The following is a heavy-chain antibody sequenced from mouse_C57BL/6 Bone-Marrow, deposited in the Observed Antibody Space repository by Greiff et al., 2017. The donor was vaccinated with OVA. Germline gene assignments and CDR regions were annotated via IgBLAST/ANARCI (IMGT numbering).Heavy chain of an antibody. Sequence: LEESGPELVKPGASVKISCKASGYSFTSYYIHWVKQRPGQGLEWIGWIYPGSGNTKYNEKFKGKATLTADTSSSTAYMQLSSLTSEDSAVYYCARGKSSMDYWGQGTSVTVSS. V-gene: IGHV1-66*01. J-gene: IGHJ4*01. CDR3: ARGKSSMDY. CDR1: GYSFTSYY. D-gene: IGHD6-2*01. CDR2: IYPGSGNT.